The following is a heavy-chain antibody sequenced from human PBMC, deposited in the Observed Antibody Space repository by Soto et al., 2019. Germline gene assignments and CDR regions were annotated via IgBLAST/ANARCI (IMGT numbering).Heavy chain of an antibody. CDR2: IWHDGSNK. J-gene: IGHJ6*02. CDR1: GFRFSGFG. D-gene: IGHD2-2*01. CDR3: ARDAPYCTSCTCYAEKGSYYYYYGMDV. Sequence: QVQLVESGGGVVQPGRSLRLSCAASGFRFSGFGMHWVRQAPGKGLEWVAVIWHDGSNKFYADSVKGQFTISRDNSRNTLYLEMNSLRAEDTAVYYCARDAPYCTSCTCYAEKGSYYYYYGMDVWGQGTTVTVSS. V-gene: IGHV3-33*01.